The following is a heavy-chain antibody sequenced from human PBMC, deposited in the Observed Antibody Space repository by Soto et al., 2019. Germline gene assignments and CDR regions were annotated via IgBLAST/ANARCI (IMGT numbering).Heavy chain of an antibody. D-gene: IGHD4-17*01. CDR1: GFSLRGYS. CDR3: ARGAGYGDYGGY. Sequence: EVQLVESGGGLVQPGGSLRLSCAASGFSLRGYSMSWFRQAPGKGREWVSSISGTGSSIYAASVKGGFTISRDNAKNSVYLQMNSLGDDDTAVYCCARGAGYGDYGGYWGQGTLVTVSS. CDR2: ISGTGSSI. J-gene: IGHJ4*02. V-gene: IGHV3-48*02.